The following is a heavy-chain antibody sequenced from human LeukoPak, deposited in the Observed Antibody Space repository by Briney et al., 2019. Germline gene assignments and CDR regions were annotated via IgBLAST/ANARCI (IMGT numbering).Heavy chain of an antibody. V-gene: IGHV3-74*01. CDR3: ARDLYSSGWSQYAMDV. Sequence: GGSLRLSCVGSGFTFSEYWMHWVRQAPGTGLVWVSRINSDGSSISYADSVKGRFTISRDNAKNTLYLQMNSLRAEDTAVFYCARDLYSSGWSQYAMDVWGQGTTVTVSS. D-gene: IGHD6-19*01. J-gene: IGHJ6*02. CDR1: GFTFSEYW. CDR2: INSDGSSI.